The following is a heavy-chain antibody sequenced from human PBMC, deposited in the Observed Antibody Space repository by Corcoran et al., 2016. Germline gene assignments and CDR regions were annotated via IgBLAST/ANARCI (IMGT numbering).Heavy chain of an antibody. D-gene: IGHD3-3*01. J-gene: IGHJ4*02. CDR2: MNSDGSSI. V-gene: IGHV3-74*01. CDR3: ARVEGIYYSSVYGI. CDR1: GFTFSTYW. Sequence: EVQLVESGGGLVQPGGSLRLSCAASGFTFSTYWMHWVRQAPGKGLVWVSRMNSDGSSIGYADSVKGRFTISRDNAKNTLYLQMNSLRVEDMVVYYCARVEGIYYSSVYGIWGQGTLVTVSS.